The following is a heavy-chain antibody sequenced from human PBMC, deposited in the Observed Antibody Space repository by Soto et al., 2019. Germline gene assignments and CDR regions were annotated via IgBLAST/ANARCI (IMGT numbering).Heavy chain of an antibody. D-gene: IGHD3-3*01. CDR1: GYTFTSYA. CDR3: ARGAYDFWSGNWFDP. J-gene: IGHJ5*02. CDR2: INAGNGNT. Sequence: SVKVSCKDSGYTFTSYAMHWVRQAPGQRLEWMGWINAGNGNTKYSQKFQGRVTITRDTSASTAYMELSSLRSEDTAVYYCARGAYDFWSGNWFDPWGQGTLVTVSS. V-gene: IGHV1-3*01.